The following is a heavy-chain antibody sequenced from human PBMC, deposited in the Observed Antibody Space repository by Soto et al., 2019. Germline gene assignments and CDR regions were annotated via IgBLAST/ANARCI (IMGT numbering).Heavy chain of an antibody. CDR1: GYSISSGYY. V-gene: IGHV4-38-2*02. D-gene: IGHD5-18*01. CDR3: ARDPGSYGPPGFDY. CDR2: IYHSGST. Sequence: ASETLSLTCAVSGYSISSGYYWGWIRQPPGKGLEWIGSIYHSGSTYYNPSLKSRVTISVDTSKNQFSLKLSSVTAADTAVYYCARDPGSYGPPGFDYWGQGTLVTVSS. J-gene: IGHJ4*02.